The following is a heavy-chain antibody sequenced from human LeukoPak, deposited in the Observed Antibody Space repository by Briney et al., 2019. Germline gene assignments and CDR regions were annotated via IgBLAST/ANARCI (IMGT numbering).Heavy chain of an antibody. CDR3: ARQIIDPLYYYYGMDV. CDR1: GGSISSSSYY. J-gene: IGHJ6*02. Sequence: PSETLSLTCTVSGGSISSSSYYWGWIRQPPGKGLEWIGSIYYSGSTYYDPSLKSRVTISVDTSKNQFSLKLSSVTAADTAVYYCARQIIDPLYYYYGMDVWGQGTTVTVSS. V-gene: IGHV4-39*01. CDR2: IYYSGST. D-gene: IGHD2/OR15-2a*01.